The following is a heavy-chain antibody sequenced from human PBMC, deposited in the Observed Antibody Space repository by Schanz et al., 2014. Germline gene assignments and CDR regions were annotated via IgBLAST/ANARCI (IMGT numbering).Heavy chain of an antibody. CDR1: GGSISSYY. D-gene: IGHD2-2*01. V-gene: IGHV4-4*07. J-gene: IGHJ3*02. CDR2: IYTSGST. CDR3: ARDVGGCSSSTSCYAFEI. Sequence: QVQLQESGPGLVRPSETLSLTCTVSGGSISSYYWSWIRQPAGKGLEWIGRIYTSGSTNYNPSLKSRVTITVDTSKNQFPRKLGPVTAADTAVYYCARDVGGCSSSTSCYAFEIWGQGTMVTVSS.